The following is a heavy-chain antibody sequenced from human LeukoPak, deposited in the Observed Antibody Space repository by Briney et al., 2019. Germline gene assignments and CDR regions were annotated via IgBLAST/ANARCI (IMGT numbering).Heavy chain of an antibody. V-gene: IGHV3-48*01. CDR3: ARPYDFEAFDI. CDR2: ISSSSSTI. Sequence: GGSLRLSCAASGFTFSSYSMNWVRQAPGKGLEWVSYISSSSSTIYYADSVKGRFTISRDNAKNSLYLQMNSLRAEDTAVYYCARPYDFEAFDIWGQGTVVTVSS. CDR1: GFTFSSYS. D-gene: IGHD1-1*01. J-gene: IGHJ3*02.